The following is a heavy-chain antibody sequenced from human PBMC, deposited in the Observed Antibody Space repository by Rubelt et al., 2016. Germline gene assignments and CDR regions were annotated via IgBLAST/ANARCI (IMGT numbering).Heavy chain of an antibody. CDR2: IYYSGNT. Sequence: QVQLQESGPGLVKPSETLSLTCTVSGGSISSYYWSWIRQPPGKGLEWIGYIYYSGNTHYHPSLKSRVTISVDTSKNEVSLRLSSVTAADTAVYYCARHRVDDAFDIWGQGTMVTVSS. V-gene: IGHV4-59*08. D-gene: IGHD5-24*01. CDR1: GGSISSYY. J-gene: IGHJ3*02. CDR3: ARHRVDDAFDI.